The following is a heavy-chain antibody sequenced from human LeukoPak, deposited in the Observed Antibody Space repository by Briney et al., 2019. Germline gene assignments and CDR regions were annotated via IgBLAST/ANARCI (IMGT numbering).Heavy chain of an antibody. CDR1: GFTVSSNY. D-gene: IGHD3-10*01. CDR2: IYSGGST. CDR3: ARDRVTMVRGVTPIGMDV. Sequence: PGGSLRLSCAASGFTVSSNYMSWVRQAPGKGLEWVSVIYSGGSTHYADSVKGRFTISRDNSKNTLYLQMNSLRAEDTAVYYCARDRVTMVRGVTPIGMDVWGQGTTVTVSS. V-gene: IGHV3-66*01. J-gene: IGHJ6*02.